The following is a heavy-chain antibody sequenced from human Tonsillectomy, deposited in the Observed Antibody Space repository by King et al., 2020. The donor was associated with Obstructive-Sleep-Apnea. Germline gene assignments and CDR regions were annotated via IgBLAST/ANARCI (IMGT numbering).Heavy chain of an antibody. CDR3: AKADYSSGWSTFDF. CDR2: IYPGDSNT. D-gene: IGHD6-19*01. V-gene: IGHV5-51*01. J-gene: IGHJ4*02. Sequence: QLVQSGAEVKKPGESLKISCKGSGYSFNSYWIGWVRQMPGKGLEWMWIIYPGDSNTRYSPSFQGQVTFSADKSISTAYLQWSSLKASDTAMYYCAKADYSSGWSTFDFWGQGTLVTVSS. CDR1: GYSFNSYW.